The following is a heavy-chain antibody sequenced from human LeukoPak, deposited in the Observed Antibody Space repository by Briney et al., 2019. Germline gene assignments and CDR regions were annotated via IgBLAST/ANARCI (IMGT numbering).Heavy chain of an antibody. Sequence: ASVKVSCTASGYTFTTYYMHWVRQAPGQGLEWMGIINPTGGSTSYAQKFQGRVTMTRDTSTSTVYMELSSLISEDTAVYYCARDNGNWFFDYWGQGTLVTVSS. CDR3: ARDNGNWFFDY. CDR2: INPTGGST. CDR1: GYTFTTYY. D-gene: IGHD1-1*01. V-gene: IGHV1-46*01. J-gene: IGHJ4*02.